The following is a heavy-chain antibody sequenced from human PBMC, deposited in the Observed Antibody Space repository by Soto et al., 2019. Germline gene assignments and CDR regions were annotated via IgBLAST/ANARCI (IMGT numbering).Heavy chain of an antibody. CDR3: AKATMTLVVIRLDS. Sequence: VGSLRLSCAASGFTFSNYAMNWVRQAPGEGLEWVSTISGRGGSTYYADSVKGRFTISRDNSKNILYLQMNSLRAEDTAVYYCAKATMTLVVIRLDSWGQGTLVTVSS. D-gene: IGHD3-22*01. V-gene: IGHV3-23*01. CDR1: GFTFSNYA. J-gene: IGHJ4*02. CDR2: ISGRGGST.